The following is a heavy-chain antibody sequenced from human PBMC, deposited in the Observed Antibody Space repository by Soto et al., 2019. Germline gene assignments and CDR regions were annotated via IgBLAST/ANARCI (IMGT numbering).Heavy chain of an antibody. CDR2: IYYSGST. V-gene: IGHV4-31*03. D-gene: IGHD3-10*01. J-gene: IGHJ4*02. Sequence: PSETLSLPCTVFGGFISSGGYSWCWIRPHPGKGLEWSGYIYYSGSTYYNPSLKSRVTISVDTSKNQFSLKLSSVTAADTAVYYCARVSPYYGSGSSFDYWGQGTLVTVSS. CDR1: GGFISSGGYS. CDR3: ARVSPYYGSGSSFDY.